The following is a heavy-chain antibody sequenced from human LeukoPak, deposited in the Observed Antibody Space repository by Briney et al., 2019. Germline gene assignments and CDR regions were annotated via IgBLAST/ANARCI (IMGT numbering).Heavy chain of an antibody. D-gene: IGHD5-24*01. CDR2: IYYSGST. Sequence: SETLSLTCTVSGGSISSSSYYWGWIRQPPGKGLEWIGSIYYSGSTNYNPSLKSRVTISVDTSKNQFSLKLSSVTAADTAVYYCARGRGGYNMPPGYWGQGTLVTVSS. CDR1: GGSISSSSYY. V-gene: IGHV4-39*07. CDR3: ARGRGGYNMPPGY. J-gene: IGHJ4*02.